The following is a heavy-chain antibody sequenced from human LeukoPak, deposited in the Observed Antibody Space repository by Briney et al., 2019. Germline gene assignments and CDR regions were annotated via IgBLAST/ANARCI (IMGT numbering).Heavy chain of an antibody. V-gene: IGHV4-59*01. CDR2: IYYSGST. CDR1: GGSISSYY. CDR3: ARGFAYCGGDCYS. Sequence: SETLSLTCTVSGGSISSYYWSWIRQPPGKGLEWIGYIYYSGSTNYNPSLKSRVTISVDTSKNQFSLKLSSVTAADTAVYYCARGFAYCGGDCYSWGQGALVTVSS. J-gene: IGHJ4*02. D-gene: IGHD2-21*02.